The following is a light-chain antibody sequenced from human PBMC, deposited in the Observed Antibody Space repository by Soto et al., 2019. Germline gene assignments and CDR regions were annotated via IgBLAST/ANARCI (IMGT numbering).Light chain of an antibody. CDR3: SSFASSNTWV. Sequence: QLVLTQPPSASGSPGQSVTISCTGTSSDVGAYNYVSWYQQHAGKAPKLVIYEVTKRPSGVPDRFSGSKSANTASLTVSGLQAEDEADYYCSSFASSNTWVFGGGTKFTVL. V-gene: IGLV2-8*01. CDR1: SSDVGAYNY. CDR2: EVT. J-gene: IGLJ3*02.